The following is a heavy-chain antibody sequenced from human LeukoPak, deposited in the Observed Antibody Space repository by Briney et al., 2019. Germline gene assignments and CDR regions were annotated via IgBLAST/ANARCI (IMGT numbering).Heavy chain of an antibody. CDR3: ARDLGYYDSSGYYQADY. D-gene: IGHD3-22*01. CDR1: GHTFTSYG. CDR2: ISAYNGNA. V-gene: IGHV1-18*01. J-gene: IGHJ4*02. Sequence: ASVKVSCKASGHTFTSYGISWVRQAPGQGLEWMGWISAYNGNANYAQKLQGRVTMTTDTSTSTAYMELRSLRSDDTAVYYCARDLGYYDSSGYYQADYWGQGTLVTVSS.